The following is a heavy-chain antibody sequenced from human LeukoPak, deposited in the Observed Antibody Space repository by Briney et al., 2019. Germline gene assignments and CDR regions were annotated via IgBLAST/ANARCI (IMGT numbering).Heavy chain of an antibody. CDR3: AREVAGSWSFDI. Sequence: SQTLSPTCAISGDSVSSNTAAWNWIRQSPSRGLEWLGRTFYRSTWYNDYAVSVRSRITVDPDTSQNQFSLHVDSVTPEDTAVYYCAREVAGSWSFDIWGQGTFVTVSS. CDR1: GDSVSSNTAA. V-gene: IGHV6-1*01. D-gene: IGHD6-19*01. J-gene: IGHJ3*02. CDR2: TFYRSTWYN.